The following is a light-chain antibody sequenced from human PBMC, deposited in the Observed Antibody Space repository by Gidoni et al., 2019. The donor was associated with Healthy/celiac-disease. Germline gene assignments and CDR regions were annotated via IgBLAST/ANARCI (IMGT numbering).Light chain of an antibody. J-gene: IGKJ4*01. V-gene: IGKV1-39*01. Sequence: DIQMTQSPSSLSASLGDRVNITCRASHSNSSYLTWYQQKPGKDPKLLIYAASSFQSGVPSTFSGGGSGTDFTLTISSLQPEDYSTYYCQQRYSTPALTFGGGTKVEIK. CDR3: QQRYSTPALT. CDR2: AAS. CDR1: HSNSSY.